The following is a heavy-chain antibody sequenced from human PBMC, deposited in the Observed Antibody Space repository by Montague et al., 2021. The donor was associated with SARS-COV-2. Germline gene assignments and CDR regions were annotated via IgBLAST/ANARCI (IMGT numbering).Heavy chain of an antibody. CDR2: IWYDGSNK. V-gene: IGHV3-33*06. J-gene: IGHJ3*02. CDR3: AKESVWGAFDI. Sequence: YLRLSCAASGFTFSSYGMHWVRQAPGKGLEWVAVIWYDGSNKYYADSVEGRFTISRDNSKNTLYLQMNSLRAEDTAVYYCAKESVWGAFDIWGQGTMVTVSS. CDR1: GFTFSSYG. D-gene: IGHD3-16*01.